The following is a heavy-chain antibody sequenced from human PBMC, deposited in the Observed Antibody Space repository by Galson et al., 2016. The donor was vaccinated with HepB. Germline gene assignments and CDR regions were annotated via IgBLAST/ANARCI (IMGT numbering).Heavy chain of an antibody. J-gene: IGHJ4*02. CDR3: AKSIGTGPDY. V-gene: IGHV3-23*01. D-gene: IGHD2-8*02. CDR1: GFTFSNYW. CDR2: ISGSDGST. Sequence: SLRLSCAASGFTFSNYWLSWVRQAPGEGLEWVSSISGSDGSTYYADSVKDHFSISRDNSKNTLYLQMNSLRVEDTAVYYCAKSIGTGPDYWGQGTLVTVSS.